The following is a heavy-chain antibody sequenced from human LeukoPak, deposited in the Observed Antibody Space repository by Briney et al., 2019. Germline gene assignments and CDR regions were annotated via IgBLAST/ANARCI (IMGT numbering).Heavy chain of an antibody. CDR2: ISGSADSA. Sequence: GGSLRLSCAASGFTFSTYAMSWVRQAPGKGLEWVSAISGSADSAYYADSVKGQFAISRDNSKNTLYLQMNSLRAEDTAVYFCAKDRARGGTTDFDYWGQGTLVTVSS. J-gene: IGHJ4*02. D-gene: IGHD1-7*01. CDR3: AKDRARGGTTDFDY. CDR1: GFTFSTYA. V-gene: IGHV3-23*01.